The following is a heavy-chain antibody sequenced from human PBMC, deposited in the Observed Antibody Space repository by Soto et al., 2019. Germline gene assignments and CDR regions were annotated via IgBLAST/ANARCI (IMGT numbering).Heavy chain of an antibody. Sequence: QITLKESGPTLVKPTQTLTLTCTFSGFSLRTKQEGEGWIRQPPGGALEWLALIYWDDDKRYRPSLKYRLTITKDTSRDRVVLTMTDMDPVDTATYYCAHSRVSWGNIGLLDYWGQGTLVTVAS. J-gene: IGHJ4*02. D-gene: IGHD7-27*01. V-gene: IGHV2-5*02. CDR2: IYWDDDK. CDR1: GFSLRTKQEG. CDR3: AHSRVSWGNIGLLDY.